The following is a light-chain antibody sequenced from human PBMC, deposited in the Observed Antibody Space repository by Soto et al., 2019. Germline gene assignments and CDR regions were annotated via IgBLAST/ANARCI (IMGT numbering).Light chain of an antibody. J-gene: IGKJ1*01. CDR1: RSISDW. V-gene: IGKV1-5*03. Sequence: DIQMTQSPSSLSPSVGDRVTITCRASRSISDWLAWYQQKPGKGPTLLIYKASSLQSGVPSRFSGGGSGTEFTLTISSLQPDDFAAYYCQQYHTYSWTFGQGTKVDIK. CDR3: QQYHTYSWT. CDR2: KAS.